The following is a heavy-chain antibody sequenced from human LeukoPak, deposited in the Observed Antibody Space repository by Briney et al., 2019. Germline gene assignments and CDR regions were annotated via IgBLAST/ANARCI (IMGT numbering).Heavy chain of an antibody. J-gene: IGHJ3*02. CDR3: ARHGRADACYAYDI. V-gene: IGHV4-4*09. CDR1: GGSISAYY. CDR2: IYSSGIT. Sequence: SETLSLTCTVSGGSISAYYWSWIRQPPGKGLEWIGYIYSSGITNIHPSFKSRVTMSVNTPKDQFSLRLSSVTAADTAVYYCARHGRADACYAYDIWGQGTMVAVSS. D-gene: IGHD3-10*02.